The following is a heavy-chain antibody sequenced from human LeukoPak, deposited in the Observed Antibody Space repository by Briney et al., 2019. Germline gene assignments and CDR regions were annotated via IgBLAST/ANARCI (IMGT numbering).Heavy chain of an antibody. CDR1: GFAFSNYG. D-gene: IGHD3-16*01. Sequence: GGPLRLSCAASGFAFSNYGMSWVRQAPGKGLEWVSSLSNSGIGIYYADSVKGRFTISRDNSKNTLYVQMDSLRVEDTAVYYCAKLSLRNIMIRGNWFDSWGQGALVTVSS. CDR2: LSNSGIGI. V-gene: IGHV3-23*01. J-gene: IGHJ5*01. CDR3: AKLSLRNIMIRGNWFDS.